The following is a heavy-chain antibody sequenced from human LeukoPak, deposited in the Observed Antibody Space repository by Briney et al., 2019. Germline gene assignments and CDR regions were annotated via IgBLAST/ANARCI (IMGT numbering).Heavy chain of an antibody. V-gene: IGHV4-39*01. Sequence: SETLSLTCTVSGGSIIISDYHWGWVRQPPGKGLEWIGTISYSGNTDYNPSLRSRVTISVDTSNNQFSLRLGSVTAADTAVYHCARHCCSGPAKRVFDIWGQGTMVTVSS. CDR2: ISYSGNT. J-gene: IGHJ3*02. CDR3: ARHCCSGPAKRVFDI. D-gene: IGHD2-15*01. CDR1: GGSIIISDYH.